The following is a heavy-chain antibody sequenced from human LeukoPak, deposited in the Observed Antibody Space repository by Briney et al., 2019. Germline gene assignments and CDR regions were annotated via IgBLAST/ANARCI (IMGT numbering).Heavy chain of an antibody. J-gene: IGHJ3*02. CDR2: FDPEDGET. D-gene: IGHD3-22*01. CDR3: ATMTAYYYDSLAFDI. Sequence: ASVKVSCKVSGYALTELSMHWVRQAPGKGLEWMGGFDPEDGETIYAQKFQGRVTMTEDPSTDTTYMELSSLRSEDTAVYYCATMTAYYYDSLAFDIWGQGTMVTVSS. V-gene: IGHV1-24*01. CDR1: GYALTELS.